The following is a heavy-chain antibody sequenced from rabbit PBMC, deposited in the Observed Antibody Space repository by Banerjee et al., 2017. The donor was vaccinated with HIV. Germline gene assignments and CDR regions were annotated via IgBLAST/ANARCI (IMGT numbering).Heavy chain of an antibody. V-gene: IGHV1S45*01. CDR1: GFSFSNKAV. Sequence: QEQLVESGGGLVQPEGSLTLTCKAYGFSFSNKAVMCWVRQAPGKGLEWIACINVITGKAVYASWAKGRFTISKASSTTVTLQITSLTAADTATYFCARDTATSFSTYGMDLWGPGTLVTVS. CDR2: INVITGKA. J-gene: IGHJ6*01. CDR3: ARDTATSFSTYGMDL. D-gene: IGHD1-1*01.